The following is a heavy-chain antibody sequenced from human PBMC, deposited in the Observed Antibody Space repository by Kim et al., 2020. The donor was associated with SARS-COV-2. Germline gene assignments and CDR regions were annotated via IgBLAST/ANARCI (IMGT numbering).Heavy chain of an antibody. D-gene: IGHD3-16*01. CDR3: AWGMSGADTALGY. Sequence: GGSLRLSCAASGFTLSDHYMDWVRQAPRKGLEWVARISDKSRGSTTEYAASVKVRFTISRYDSKNSVYLQMNSLDTGDTAIYYCAWGMSGADTALGYWGRGTLVSVPS. J-gene: IGHJ4*02. CDR2: ISDKSRGSTT. CDR1: GFTLSDHY. V-gene: IGHV3-72*01.